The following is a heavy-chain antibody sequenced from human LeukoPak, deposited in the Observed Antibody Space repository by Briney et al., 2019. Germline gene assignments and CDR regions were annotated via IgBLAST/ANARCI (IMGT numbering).Heavy chain of an antibody. Sequence: GGSLRLSCAASGFTFTSAWMSWVRQAPGKGLEWVGRIKGKTAAGAPDYVASVKGRFTISRDDSKNTLFLQMNSLKTEDTAVYYCSREWGNGNDLRPDSWGQGTLVTVSS. V-gene: IGHV3-15*01. D-gene: IGHD1-1*01. CDR3: SREWGNGNDLRPDS. CDR1: GFTFTSAW. CDR2: IKGKTAAGAP. J-gene: IGHJ4*02.